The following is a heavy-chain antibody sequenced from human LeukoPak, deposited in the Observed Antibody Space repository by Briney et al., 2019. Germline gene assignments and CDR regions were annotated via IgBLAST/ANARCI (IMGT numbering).Heavy chain of an antibody. J-gene: IGHJ5*02. CDR2: IYSSGST. Sequence: SETLSLTCTVSGGSISSYYWSWIRQPPGKGLEWIGSIYSSGSTYYNPSLKSRVTISVDTSKNQFSLKLSSVTAADTAVYYCARHYGPWGQGTLVTVSS. CDR3: ARHYGP. CDR1: GGSISSYY. V-gene: IGHV4-39*01. D-gene: IGHD4-17*01.